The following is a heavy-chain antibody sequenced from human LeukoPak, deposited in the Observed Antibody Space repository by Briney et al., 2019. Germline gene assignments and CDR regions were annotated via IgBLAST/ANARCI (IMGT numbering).Heavy chain of an antibody. V-gene: IGHV3-23*01. D-gene: IGHD3-10*01. J-gene: IGHJ4*02. CDR1: GFTFSSYA. Sequence: GGSPRLSCAASGFTFSSYAMSWVRQAPGKGLEWVSAISGSGGSTYYADSVKGRFTISRDNSRNTLYLQMNSLRAEDTAVYYCAKDLRFGEKLIDNWGQGTLVTVSS. CDR3: AKDLRFGEKLIDN. CDR2: ISGSGGST.